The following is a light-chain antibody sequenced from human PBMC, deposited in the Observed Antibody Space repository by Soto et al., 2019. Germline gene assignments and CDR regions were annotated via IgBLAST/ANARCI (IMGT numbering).Light chain of an antibody. J-gene: IGKJ4*01. CDR2: AAS. V-gene: IGKV1-39*01. Sequence: DIQMTQSPSTLSASVGDRATIACRASQTLDTYLNWYQQKPGKAPKLLIYAASSLQSGVPSRFSGSGSGTDFTLTISSLQPEDFAIYYCQQGYSTPLTFGGGTKVDIK. CDR1: QTLDTY. CDR3: QQGYSTPLT.